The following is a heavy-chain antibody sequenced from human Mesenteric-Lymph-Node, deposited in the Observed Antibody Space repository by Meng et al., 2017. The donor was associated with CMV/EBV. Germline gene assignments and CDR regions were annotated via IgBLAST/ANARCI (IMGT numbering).Heavy chain of an antibody. CDR1: GFTFSSYS. J-gene: IGHJ6*02. CDR2: ISSSSSYI. CDR3: ARDLVELADYYSYTMDV. Sequence: GESLKISCAASGFTFSSYSMNWVRQAPGKGLEWVSSISSSSSYIYYADSVQGRFTISRDNAKNSLYLQMNSLRAEDTAVYYCARDLVELADYYSYTMDVWGQGTTVTVSS. V-gene: IGHV3-21*01. D-gene: IGHD1-7*01.